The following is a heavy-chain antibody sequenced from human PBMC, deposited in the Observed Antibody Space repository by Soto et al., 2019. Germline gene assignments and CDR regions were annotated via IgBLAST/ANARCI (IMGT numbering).Heavy chain of an antibody. V-gene: IGHV1-18*04. Sequence: ASVKVSCKASGYTFTSYGISWVRQAPGQGLEWMGWISAYNGNTNYAQKLQGRVTMTTDTSTSTAYMELRSLRSDDTAVYYCARDKHDFWSGWPPDVWGQGTTVTVSS. CDR2: ISAYNGNT. J-gene: IGHJ6*02. D-gene: IGHD3-3*01. CDR3: ARDKHDFWSGWPPDV. CDR1: GYTFTSYG.